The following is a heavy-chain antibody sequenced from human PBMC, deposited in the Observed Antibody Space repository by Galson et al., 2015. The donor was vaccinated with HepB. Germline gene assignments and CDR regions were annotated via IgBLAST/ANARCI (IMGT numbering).Heavy chain of an antibody. CDR1: GDSISSNTYY. J-gene: IGHJ4*02. V-gene: IGHV4-39*01. Sequence: ETLSLTCTVSGDSISSNTYYWGWLRQPPGKGLEWLGSVYYSGTTFDNPSLKSRVTISVDTSKNQFSLKLSSVTAADTALYYCARHGGYKYGFPRYFDYWGQGTLVTVSS. CDR3: ARHGGYKYGFPRYFDY. CDR2: VYYSGTT. D-gene: IGHD5-18*01.